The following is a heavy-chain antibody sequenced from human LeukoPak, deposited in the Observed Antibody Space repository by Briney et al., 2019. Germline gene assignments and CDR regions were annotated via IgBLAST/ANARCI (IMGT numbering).Heavy chain of an antibody. CDR3: ARGVHISSWYSVDYYYGMDV. D-gene: IGHD6-13*01. J-gene: IGHJ6*02. CDR2: ISPYNGNT. CDR1: AYKFSSYG. Sequence: ASVKVSCKASAYKFSSYGISWVRQAPGQGLEWMGWISPYNGNTNYAQNLQGRVTMTTDTSTSTAYMELRSLRSDDTAVYYCARGVHISSWYSVDYYYGMDVWGQGTTVTVSS. V-gene: IGHV1-18*01.